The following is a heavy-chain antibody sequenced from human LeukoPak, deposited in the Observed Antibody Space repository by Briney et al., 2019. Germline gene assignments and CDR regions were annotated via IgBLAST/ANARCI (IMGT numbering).Heavy chain of an antibody. V-gene: IGHV4-34*01. D-gene: IGHD5-12*01. Sequence: SETLSLTCTVSGGSISSYYWSWIRQPPGKGLEWIGEINHSGSTNYNPSLKSRVTISVDTSKNQFSLKLSSVTAADTAVYYCARGRRYSGYPDYWGQGTLVTVSS. CDR2: INHSGST. J-gene: IGHJ4*02. CDR1: GGSISSYY. CDR3: ARGRRYSGYPDY.